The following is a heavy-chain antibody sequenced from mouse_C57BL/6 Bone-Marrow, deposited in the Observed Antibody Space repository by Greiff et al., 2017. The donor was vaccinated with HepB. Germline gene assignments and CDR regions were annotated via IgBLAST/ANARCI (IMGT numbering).Heavy chain of an antibody. CDR2: IYPRSGNT. CDR3: ALIYYGNYEGPYAMDY. CDR1: GYTFTSYG. J-gene: IGHJ4*01. Sequence: VQLQQSGAELARPGASVKLSCKASGYTFTSYGISWVKQRTGQGLEWIGEIYPRSGNTYYNEKFKGKATLTADKSSSTAYMELRSLTSEDSAVYFCALIYYGNYEGPYAMDYWGQGTSVTVSS. V-gene: IGHV1-81*01. D-gene: IGHD2-1*01.